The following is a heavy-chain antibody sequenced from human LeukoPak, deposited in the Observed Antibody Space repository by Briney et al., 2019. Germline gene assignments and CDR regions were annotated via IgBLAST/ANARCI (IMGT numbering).Heavy chain of an antibody. CDR1: GDSVSSNSAA. Sequence: SQTLSLTCANSGDSVSSNSAAWNWIRQSPSGGLEWLGRTYYRSRWYNDYAASVKGRLTINSDTSKNQFSLQLNSVTPEDTAVYYCARGNAATVVSYFDYWGQGTLVTVSS. D-gene: IGHD4-11*01. CDR2: TYYRSRWYN. CDR3: ARGNAATVVSYFDY. V-gene: IGHV6-1*01. J-gene: IGHJ4*03.